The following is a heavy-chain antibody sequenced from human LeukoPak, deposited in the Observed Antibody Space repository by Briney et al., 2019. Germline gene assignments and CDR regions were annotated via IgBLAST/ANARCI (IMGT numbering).Heavy chain of an antibody. CDR3: ARSGFGSGTYAYYGMDV. CDR1: RGSISSSNDH. J-gene: IGHJ6*02. D-gene: IGHD3-10*01. Sequence: KPSETLSLTCTVSRGSISSSNDHWGWIRQPPGKGLEWNGNIHYGGSTNYNPSPKSRVTVSVDTSRNQFSLKLNSVTAADTAVYYCARSGFGSGTYAYYGMDVWGQGTTVTVSS. CDR2: IHYGGST. V-gene: IGHV4-39*01.